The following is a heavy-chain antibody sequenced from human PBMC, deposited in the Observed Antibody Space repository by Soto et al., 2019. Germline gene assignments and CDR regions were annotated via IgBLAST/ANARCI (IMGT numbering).Heavy chain of an antibody. D-gene: IGHD2-15*01. J-gene: IGHJ4*02. CDR1: GFTFSSYA. CDR3: AIPEVAIVVVVAATPGY. Sequence: EVQLLESGGGLVQPGGSLRLSCAASGFTFSSYAMSWVRQAPGKGLEWVSAISGSGGGTYYADSVKGRFTISRDNSKNTLYLQMNSLRAEDTAVYYCAIPEVAIVVVVAATPGYWGQGTLVTVSS. V-gene: IGHV3-23*01. CDR2: ISGSGGGT.